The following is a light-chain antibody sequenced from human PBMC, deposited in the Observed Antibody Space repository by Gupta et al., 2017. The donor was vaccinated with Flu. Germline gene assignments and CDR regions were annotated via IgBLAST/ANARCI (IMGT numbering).Light chain of an antibody. J-gene: IGLJ3*02. V-gene: IGLV3-19*01. CDR3: NSRDSSGDHLSGV. CDR2: VKN. CDR1: SLRSYY. Sequence: SSELTQDPAVSVALGQTFRITCQGDSLRSYYASWYQQKPGQDPVLVIEVKNNRPSGIPDRFSGASSGNTAYLNSHGVQAEYEADYYGNSRDSSGDHLSGVFGGGTNLTVL.